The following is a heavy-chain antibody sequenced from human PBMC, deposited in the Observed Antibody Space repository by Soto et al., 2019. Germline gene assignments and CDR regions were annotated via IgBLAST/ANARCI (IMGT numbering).Heavy chain of an antibody. V-gene: IGHV1-18*01. CDR1: GYNFATYG. CDR2: ISAKNGNT. CDR3: SGGGLSSGDFFGKDVHYGLDV. Sequence: QVQLVQSGADVKKPGASVKVSCTASGYNFATYGISWVRQAPGQGLQWMGWISAKNGNTHSAQKLQGRVILTTDTSTRTTYMDLRGLTSDDAGVYYCSGGGLSSGDFFGKDVHYGLDVWGQGTAVTVSS. J-gene: IGHJ6*02. D-gene: IGHD3-16*02.